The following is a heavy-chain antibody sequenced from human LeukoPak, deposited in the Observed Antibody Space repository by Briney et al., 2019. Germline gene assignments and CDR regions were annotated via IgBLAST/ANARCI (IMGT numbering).Heavy chain of an antibody. CDR3: ARGPNRYCSSTSCYRGYFDY. CDR1: GGSISSYY. V-gene: IGHV4-59*08. CDR2: IYYSGST. D-gene: IGHD2-2*02. Sequence: SETLSLTCTVSGGSISSYYWSWIRQPPGKGLEWIGYIYYSGSTNYNPSLKSRVTISVDTSKNQFSLKLSSVTAADTAVYYCARGPNRYCSSTSCYRGYFDYWGQGTLVTVSS. J-gene: IGHJ4*02.